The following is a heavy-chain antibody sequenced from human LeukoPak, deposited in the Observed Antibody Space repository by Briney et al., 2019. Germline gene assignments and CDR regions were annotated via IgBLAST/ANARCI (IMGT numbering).Heavy chain of an antibody. CDR2: INHSGST. Sequence: SETLSLTCAVYGGSFSGYYWSWIRQPPGKGLEWIGEINHSGSTNYNPSLKSRVTISVDTSKNQFSLKLSSVTAADTAVYYCARSGYSYGCWGHFDYWGQGTLVTVSS. CDR3: ARSGYSYGCWGHFDY. D-gene: IGHD5-18*01. J-gene: IGHJ4*02. V-gene: IGHV4-34*01. CDR1: GGSFSGYY.